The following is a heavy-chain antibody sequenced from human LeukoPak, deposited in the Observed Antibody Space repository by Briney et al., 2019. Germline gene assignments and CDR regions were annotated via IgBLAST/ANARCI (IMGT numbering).Heavy chain of an antibody. J-gene: IGHJ4*02. CDR2: ISGSGGST. V-gene: IGHV3-23*01. D-gene: IGHD4-23*01. Sequence: GGSLRLSCAASGFTFSSYAMSWVRQAPGKGLEWVSAISGSGGSTYYADSVKGRFTISRDNSKNTLYLQMNSLRAEDTAVYYCARDRGFDYGGNSGYFDYWGQGTLVTVSS. CDR3: ARDRGFDYGGNSGYFDY. CDR1: GFTFSSYA.